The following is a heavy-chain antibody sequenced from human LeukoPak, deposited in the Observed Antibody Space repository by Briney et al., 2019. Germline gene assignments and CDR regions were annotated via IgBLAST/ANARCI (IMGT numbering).Heavy chain of an antibody. CDR1: GYTFTGYY. D-gene: IGHD3-16*02. CDR3: ARAVLSLGELSFFDY. V-gene: IGHV1-2*02. Sequence: ASVKVSCKASGYTFTGYYMHWVRQAPGQGLEWMGWVNPNSGGTNYAQKFQGRVTMTRDTSISTAYMELSRLRSDDTAVYYCARAVLSLGELSFFDYWGQGTLVTVSS. J-gene: IGHJ4*02. CDR2: VNPNSGGT.